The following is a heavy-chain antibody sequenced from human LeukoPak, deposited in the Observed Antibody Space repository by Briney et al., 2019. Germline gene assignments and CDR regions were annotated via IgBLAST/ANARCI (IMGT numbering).Heavy chain of an antibody. CDR3: ARDVYGDYAIDY. CDR2: ISGTSSPR. Sequence: GGSLRLSCAASGFTFSSYSMNWVRQAPGKGLEWVSYISGTSSPRYYADSEKGRFIITRDNAKNSLYLQMNRLRAEDTAVYYCARDVYGDYAIDYWGQGTLVTVSS. D-gene: IGHD4-17*01. CDR1: GFTFSSYS. V-gene: IGHV3-48*04. J-gene: IGHJ4*02.